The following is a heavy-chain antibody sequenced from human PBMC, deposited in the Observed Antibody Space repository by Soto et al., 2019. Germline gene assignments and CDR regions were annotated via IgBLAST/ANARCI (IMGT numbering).Heavy chain of an antibody. CDR2: ISAYNANT. D-gene: IGHD3-10*01. J-gene: IGHJ4*02. V-gene: IGHV1-18*01. CDR3: ARAGTPIDY. Sequence: ASAKVSCKASGYTFTNLGIRWLRQAPGKGLEWMGWISAYNANTNYEQNFHARVTTTTATYTSKDYMEVRSLRFEDTAVYYCARAGTPIDYWGQGTLVTVSS. CDR1: GYTFTNLG.